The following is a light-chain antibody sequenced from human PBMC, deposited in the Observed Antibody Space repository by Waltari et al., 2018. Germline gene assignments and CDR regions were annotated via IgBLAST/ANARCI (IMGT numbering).Light chain of an antibody. CDR2: DVS. V-gene: IGLV2-11*01. J-gene: IGLJ1*01. CDR1: SSHVGGFNY. Sequence: QSALTQPRPVSGSPGPSVTIPCTGTSSHVGGFNYFSWYQQHPGKAPKLMIYDVSKRPSGVPDRFSGSKSGNTASLTISGLQAEDEADYYCCSYAGSYTLYVFGTGTKVTVL. CDR3: CSYAGSYTLYV.